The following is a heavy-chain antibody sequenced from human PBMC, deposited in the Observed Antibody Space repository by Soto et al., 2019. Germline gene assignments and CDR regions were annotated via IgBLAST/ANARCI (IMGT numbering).Heavy chain of an antibody. D-gene: IGHD5-18*01. Sequence: GGSLRLSCSASGFTFSSYAMHWVRQAPGKGLEYVSAISSNGGSTYYADSVKGRFTISRDNSKNTLYLQMSSLRAEDTAVYYCVKGETAMVTVSEIDWGQGTLVTVSS. CDR3: VKGETAMVTVSEID. CDR1: GFTFSSYA. V-gene: IGHV3-64D*08. J-gene: IGHJ4*02. CDR2: ISSNGGST.